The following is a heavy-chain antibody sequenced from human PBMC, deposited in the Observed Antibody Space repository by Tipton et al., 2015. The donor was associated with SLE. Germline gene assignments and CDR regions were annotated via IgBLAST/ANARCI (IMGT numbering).Heavy chain of an antibody. CDR2: INHSGST. CDR3: ATLGSSSGMDV. V-gene: IGHV4-34*01. J-gene: IGHJ6*04. Sequence: TLSLTCAVYGGSFSGYYWSWIRQPPGKGLEWIGEINHSGSTNYNPSLKSRVTISVDTSKNQFSLKLSSVTAADTAVYYCATLGSSSGMDVWGKGTTVTVSS. CDR1: GGSFSGYY. D-gene: IGHD6-13*01.